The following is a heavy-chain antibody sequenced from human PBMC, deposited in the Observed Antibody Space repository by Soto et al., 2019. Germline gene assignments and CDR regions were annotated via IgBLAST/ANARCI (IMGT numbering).Heavy chain of an antibody. Sequence: SVKVSCKASGGTFSSYAISWVRQAPGQGLEWMGGIIPIFGTANYAQKFQGRVTITADKSTSTAYMELSSLRSEDTAVYYCARRRGHPYYDILTGPPQYYYYGMDVWGQGTTVTV. V-gene: IGHV1-69*06. CDR3: ARRRGHPYYDILTGPPQYYYYGMDV. D-gene: IGHD3-9*01. CDR1: GGTFSSYA. CDR2: IIPIFGTA. J-gene: IGHJ6*02.